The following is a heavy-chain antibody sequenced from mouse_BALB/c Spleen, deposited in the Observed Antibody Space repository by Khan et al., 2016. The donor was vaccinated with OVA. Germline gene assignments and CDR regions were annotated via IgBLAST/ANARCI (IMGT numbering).Heavy chain of an antibody. J-gene: IGHJ2*01. D-gene: IGHD1-1*01. V-gene: IGHV1-20*02. CDR2: INPHIGET. CDR1: GYSFTGYF. CDR3: ARIYRSDFDY. Sequence: EVQLQQSGPELVKPGASVKISCKASGYSFTGYFMNWVMQSHGKSLEWIGRINPHIGETFYNQKFKGKATLTVDESSSTAHMELRSLASEDSAVYYCARIYRSDFDYWGQGTTLIVSS.